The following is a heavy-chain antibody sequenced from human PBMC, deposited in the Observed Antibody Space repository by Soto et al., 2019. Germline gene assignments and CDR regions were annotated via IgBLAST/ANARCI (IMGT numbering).Heavy chain of an antibody. CDR3: ARDFVAWWASSIAARFTPYYFDY. V-gene: IGHV3-48*01. CDR2: ISSSSSTI. CDR1: GFTFSSYS. D-gene: IGHD6-6*01. Sequence: GGSLRLSCAASGFTFSSYSMNWVRQAPGKGLEWVSYISSSSSTIYYADSVKGRFTISRDNAKNSLYLQMNSLRAEDTAVYYCARDFVAWWASSIAARFTPYYFDYWGQGTLVTVSS. J-gene: IGHJ4*02.